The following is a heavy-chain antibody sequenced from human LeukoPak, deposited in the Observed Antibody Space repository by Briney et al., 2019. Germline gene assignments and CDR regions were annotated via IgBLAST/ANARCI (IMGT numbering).Heavy chain of an antibody. CDR3: ARSGSTGYSLDY. CDR1: GYSFTVYF. J-gene: IGHJ4*02. D-gene: IGHD3-22*01. Sequence: ASVKVSCKASGYSFTVYFIHWVRQAPGQGLEWMGCIDPNSGDRKYAQKFQGRVSMPRDTSTRTAYMELSRLRSDDTAVYFCARSGSTGYSLDYWGQGTLVTVSS. V-gene: IGHV1-2*02. CDR2: IDPNSGDR.